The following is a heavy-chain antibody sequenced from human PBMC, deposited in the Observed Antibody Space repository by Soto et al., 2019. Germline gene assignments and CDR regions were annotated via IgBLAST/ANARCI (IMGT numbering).Heavy chain of an antibody. CDR1: GFTFSNYA. CDR2: ISNNGGST. D-gene: IGHD2-21*02. Sequence: GGSLRLSCAASGFTFSNYAMHWVRQAPGKGLEYVSAISNNGGSTYYADSVKGRFIVSRDNSKNTLYLQMGGLRAEDMAIYYCARSAKGDGLYYYYYYMYVWGKGTTVTVSS. V-gene: IGHV3-64*02. CDR3: ARSAKGDGLYYYYYYMYV. J-gene: IGHJ6*03.